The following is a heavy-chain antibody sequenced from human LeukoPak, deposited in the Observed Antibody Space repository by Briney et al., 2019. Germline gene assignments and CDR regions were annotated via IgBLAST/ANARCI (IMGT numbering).Heavy chain of an antibody. D-gene: IGHD4-17*01. J-gene: IGHJ4*02. CDR1: GFTFSNFA. CDR2: VSGSGDNT. Sequence: SGGSLRLSCAASGFTFSNFAMSWVRQAPGKGLEWVSGVSGSGDNTYYADSVKDRFSISRDNSKTTVSLQMNSLRAEDTAVYYCAKGRGTAVTSAANYWGQGTLVTVSS. CDR3: AKGRGTAVTSAANY. V-gene: IGHV3-23*01.